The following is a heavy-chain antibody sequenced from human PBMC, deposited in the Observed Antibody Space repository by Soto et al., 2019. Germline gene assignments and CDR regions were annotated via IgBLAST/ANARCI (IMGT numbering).Heavy chain of an antibody. D-gene: IGHD6-13*01. CDR1: GGSISSYY. V-gene: IGHV4-59*01. CDR2: IYYTGST. J-gene: IGHJ4*02. CDR3: XXXYSSSFDY. Sequence: QVQLQESGPGLVKPSETLSLTCTVSGGSISSYYWSWIRQPPGKGLEWIGYIYYTGSTNYNPSLXXXXXXXXXXXXXXXXXXXXXXXXXXXXXXXXXXXYSSSFDYWGQGTLVTVSS.